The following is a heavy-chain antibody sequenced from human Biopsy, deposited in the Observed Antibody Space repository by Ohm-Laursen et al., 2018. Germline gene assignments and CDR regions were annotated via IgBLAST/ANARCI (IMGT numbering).Heavy chain of an antibody. CDR2: IYNTETT. J-gene: IGHJ5*02. V-gene: IGHV4-39*01. CDR1: GGSISSSTTYY. CDR3: ARHPTGFWFDP. Sequence: SETLSLTCTVSGGSISSSTTYYWAWLRQPPGKGLECIGSIYNTETTFYNPSLKSPVTISVDTSTNQFSLKVSSVTAADTALYFCARHPTGFWFDPWGHGTLVTVSS.